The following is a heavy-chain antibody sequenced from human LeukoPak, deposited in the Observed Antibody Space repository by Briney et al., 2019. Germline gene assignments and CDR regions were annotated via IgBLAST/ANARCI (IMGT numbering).Heavy chain of an antibody. CDR3: ARVRWLVRAFDI. CDR2: IYSGGST. D-gene: IGHD6-19*01. V-gene: IGHV3-53*01. Sequence: GGSLRLSCAASGFTFSSYWMSWVRQAPGKGLEWVSVIYSGGSTYYADSVKGRFTISRDNSKNTLYLQMNSLRAEDTAVYYCARVRWLVRAFDIWGQGTMVTVSS. J-gene: IGHJ3*02. CDR1: GFTFSSYW.